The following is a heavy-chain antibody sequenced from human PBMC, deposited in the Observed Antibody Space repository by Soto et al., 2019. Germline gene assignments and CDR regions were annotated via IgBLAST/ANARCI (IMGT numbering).Heavy chain of an antibody. CDR3: AREPGDPDYYYYGMDV. V-gene: IGHV3-66*01. CDR1: GFTVSSNY. D-gene: IGHD2-21*02. Sequence: HPGGSLRLSCAASGFTVSSNYMSWVRQAPGKGLEWVSVIYSGGSTYYADSVKGRFTISRDNSKNTLYLQMNSLRAEDTAVYYCAREPGDPDYYYYGMDVWGQGTTVTVSS. J-gene: IGHJ6*02. CDR2: IYSGGST.